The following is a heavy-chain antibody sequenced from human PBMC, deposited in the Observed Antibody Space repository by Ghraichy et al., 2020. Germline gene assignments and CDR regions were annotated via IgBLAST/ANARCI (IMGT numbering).Heavy chain of an antibody. CDR1: GFTFSTYA. Sequence: GGSLRLSCAASGFTFSTYAMTWVRQAPGKGLEWVSYISSSSSTIYYADSVKGRFTISRDNAKNSLYLQMNSLRDEDTAVYYCARDLAGTFDYWGQGTLVTVSA. V-gene: IGHV3-48*02. CDR3: ARDLAGTFDY. CDR2: ISSSSSTI. D-gene: IGHD6-19*01. J-gene: IGHJ4*02.